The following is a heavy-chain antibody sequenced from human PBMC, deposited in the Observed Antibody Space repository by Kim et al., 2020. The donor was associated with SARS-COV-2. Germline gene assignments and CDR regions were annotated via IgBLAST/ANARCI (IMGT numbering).Heavy chain of an antibody. CDR1: GGSISSYY. CDR3: ARFRGNWGSWGGDY. Sequence: SETLSLTCTVSGGSISSYYWSWIRQPPGKGLEWIGYIYYSGSTNYNPSLKSRVTISVDTSKNQFSLKLSSVTAADTAVYYCARFRGNWGSWGGDYWGQGTLVTVSS. V-gene: IGHV4-59*01. CDR2: IYYSGST. J-gene: IGHJ4*02. D-gene: IGHD7-27*01.